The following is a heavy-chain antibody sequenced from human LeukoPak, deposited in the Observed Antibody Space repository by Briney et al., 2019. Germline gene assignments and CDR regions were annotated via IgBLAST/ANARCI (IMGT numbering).Heavy chain of an antibody. CDR1: GGSFSGYY. J-gene: IGHJ5*02. V-gene: IGHV4-34*01. CDR3: ARVVRAARPPNWFGP. CDR2: INHSGST. Sequence: PSETLSLTCAVYGGSFSGYYWSWIRQPPGKGLEWIGEINHSGSTNYNPSLKSRVTISVDTSKNQFSLKLSSVTAADTAVYYCARVVRAARPPNWFGPWGQGTLVTVSS. D-gene: IGHD6-6*01.